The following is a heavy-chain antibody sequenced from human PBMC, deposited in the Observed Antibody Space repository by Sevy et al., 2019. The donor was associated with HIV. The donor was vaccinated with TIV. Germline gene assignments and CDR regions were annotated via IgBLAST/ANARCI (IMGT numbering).Heavy chain of an antibody. J-gene: IGHJ6*02. CDR2: ISAYNGNT. V-gene: IGHV1-18*01. CDR1: GYTFTSYG. CDR3: AREGEVATILYYYYGLDV. Sequence: ASVKVSCKASGYTFTSYGISWVRQAPGQGLEWMGWISAYNGNTNYALKLQGRVTMTTDTSTSTAYMELWSLRSDDTAVYYCAREGEVATILYYYYGLDVWGQGTTVTVSS. D-gene: IGHD5-12*01.